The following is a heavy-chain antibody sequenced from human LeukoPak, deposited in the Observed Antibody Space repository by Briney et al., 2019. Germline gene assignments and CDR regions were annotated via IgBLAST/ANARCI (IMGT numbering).Heavy chain of an antibody. CDR1: GYTFTGYY. D-gene: IGHD3-22*01. J-gene: IGHJ4*02. CDR2: FDPKDGET. Sequence: ASVKVSCKASGYTFTGYYMHWVRQAPGKGLEWMGGFDPKDGETIYAQKFQGRVTMTEDTSTDTAYMELSSLRSEDTAVYYCATDPPPYYYDSSGYYLHYWGQGTLVTVSS. V-gene: IGHV1-24*01. CDR3: ATDPPPYYYDSSGYYLHY.